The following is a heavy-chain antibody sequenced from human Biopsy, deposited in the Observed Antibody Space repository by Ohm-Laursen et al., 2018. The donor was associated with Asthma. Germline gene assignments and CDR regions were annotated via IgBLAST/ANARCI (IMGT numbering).Heavy chain of an antibody. CDR3: AKARIHHFYDSSGYYQHD. CDR2: ISYDGTNK. J-gene: IGHJ4*02. D-gene: IGHD3-22*01. V-gene: IGHV3-30*18. Sequence: SSLRLPCAASGFTFSDYDMHWVRQAPGKGLEWVAVISYDGTNKDYADSVKGRFTFSRDNSQNTLSLEMNSLRVEDTAVYYCAKARIHHFYDSSGYYQHDWGQGTLVTVSS. CDR1: GFTFSDYD.